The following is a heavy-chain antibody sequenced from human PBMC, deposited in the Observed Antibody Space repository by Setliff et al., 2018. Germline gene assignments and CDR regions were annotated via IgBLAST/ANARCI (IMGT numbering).Heavy chain of an antibody. CDR2: SYYLGAT. D-gene: IGHD2-2*01. CDR3: ERLVRYCTTTSCQRTSGDDL. CDR1: GGSVNDYY. V-gene: IGHV4-59*02. J-gene: IGHJ5*02. Sequence: PSESLSLTCTVSGGSVNDYYWSWIRRPPGKGLEWIGYSYYLGATKYTPSPKGRVIMTTDTSSTTAYLDLRSLRSDDTAVYYCERLVRYCTTTSCQRTSGDDLWGQGTLVTVSS.